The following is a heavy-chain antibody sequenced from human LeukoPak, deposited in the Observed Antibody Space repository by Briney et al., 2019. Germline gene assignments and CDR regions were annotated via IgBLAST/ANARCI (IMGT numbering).Heavy chain of an antibody. V-gene: IGHV1-69*04. D-gene: IGHD3-22*01. Sequence: GSSVKVSCKASGGTFSSYAISWVRQAPGQGLEWMGRIIPILGIANYAQKFQGRVTITADESTSTAYMELSSLRSEDTAVYYCARSRHYYDSSGYPPELGYWGQGTLVTVSS. CDR1: GGTFSSYA. J-gene: IGHJ4*02. CDR3: ARSRHYYDSSGYPPELGY. CDR2: IIPILGIA.